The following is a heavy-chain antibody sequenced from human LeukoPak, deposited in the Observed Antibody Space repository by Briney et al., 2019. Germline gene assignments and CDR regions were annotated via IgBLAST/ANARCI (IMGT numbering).Heavy chain of an antibody. Sequence: GGSLRLSCAASGFTFSSYDMRWVRHATGKGLEWVSAIGTAGDTYYPGSVKGRFTISRENAKNSLYLQMNSLRAGDTAVYYCARGHTSGSLNYYYYGMDVWGQGTTVTVSS. D-gene: IGHD3-10*01. V-gene: IGHV3-13*01. CDR1: GFTFSSYD. J-gene: IGHJ6*02. CDR2: IGTAGDT. CDR3: ARGHTSGSLNYYYYGMDV.